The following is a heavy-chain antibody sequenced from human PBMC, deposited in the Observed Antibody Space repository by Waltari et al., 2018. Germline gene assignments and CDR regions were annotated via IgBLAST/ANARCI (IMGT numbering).Heavy chain of an antibody. D-gene: IGHD3-22*01. Sequence: QVQLVQSGAEVKKPGASVKVSCKASGYTFTDYYMHWVRQAPGQGLEWMTWINPNVGGTNNAQKFQGRVAMTRYTSISTAYMELSRLTSDDTAVYYCATSSDSSGYYPVRYWGQGTLVTVSS. CDR2: INPNVGGT. J-gene: IGHJ4*02. CDR1: GYTFTDYY. V-gene: IGHV1-2*02. CDR3: ATSSDSSGYYPVRY.